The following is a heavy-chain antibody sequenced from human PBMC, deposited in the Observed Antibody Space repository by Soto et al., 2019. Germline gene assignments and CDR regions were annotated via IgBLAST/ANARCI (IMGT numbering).Heavy chain of an antibody. CDR3: AVLLAGGGGDAN. CDR2: VQYGGST. CDR1: GASVNNRNYH. J-gene: IGHJ4*02. Sequence: QVQLQESGPGLVKPSETLSLTCTVSGASVNNRNYHWSWIRQPPGRGLEWIGQVQYGGSTEFDSSSLKSRTTLSIDASKNQFSLKLSSVTAADTAIYYCAVLLAGGGGDANWGQGTLVTVSS. V-gene: IGHV4-61*01. D-gene: IGHD3-10*01.